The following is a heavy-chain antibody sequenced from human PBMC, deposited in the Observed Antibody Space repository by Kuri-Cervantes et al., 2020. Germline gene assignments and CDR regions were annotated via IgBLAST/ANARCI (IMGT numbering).Heavy chain of an antibody. V-gene: IGHV3-11*01. CDR3: AKSSYDYYDSSGYYRPPDY. D-gene: IGHD3-22*01. J-gene: IGHJ4*02. CDR2: ISSSGSTT. Sequence: GESLKISCAASGFTFSDYYMSWIRQAPGKGLEWVSYISSSGSTTYYADSVKGRFTISRDNSKNTLYLQMNSLRAEDTAVYYCAKSSYDYYDSSGYYRPPDYWGQGTLVTVSS. CDR1: GFTFSDYY.